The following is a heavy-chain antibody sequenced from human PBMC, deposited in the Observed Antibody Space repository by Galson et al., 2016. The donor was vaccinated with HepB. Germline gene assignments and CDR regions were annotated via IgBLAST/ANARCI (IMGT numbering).Heavy chain of an antibody. CDR2: IYSGGST. D-gene: IGHD1-26*01. V-gene: IGHV3-53*01. CDR1: GFTVSSNY. Sequence: SLRLSCAASGFTVSSNYMSWVRQAPGKGLEWVSVIYSGGSTDYADSVKGRFIISRDNTKNTLSLQRNSRTADDTAIYYCVQGSTAPAVWGKGTTVTVSS. CDR3: VQGSTAPAV. J-gene: IGHJ6*04.